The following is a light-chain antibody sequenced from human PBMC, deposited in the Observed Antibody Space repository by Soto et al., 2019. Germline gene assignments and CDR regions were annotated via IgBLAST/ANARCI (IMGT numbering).Light chain of an antibody. J-gene: IGKJ4*01. Sequence: EIVLIQSPATLSLSPGERATLSCRASQSVGSYLAWYQHKPGQAPRLLISDASNRATGIPARFSGSGSETDFTLTISSLGPEDSAVYYYQQRSNWPSLTFGGGTKVEIK. CDR3: QQRSNWPSLT. CDR2: DAS. CDR1: QSVGSY. V-gene: IGKV3-11*01.